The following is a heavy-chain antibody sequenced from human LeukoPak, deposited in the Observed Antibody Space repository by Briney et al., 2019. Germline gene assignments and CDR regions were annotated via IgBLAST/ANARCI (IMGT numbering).Heavy chain of an antibody. D-gene: IGHD1-26*01. CDR1: GYTFTSYG. Sequence: ASVKVSCKASGYTFTSYGISWVRQAPGQGLEWMGWISAYNGNTNYAQKLQGRVTMTTDTSTSTAYMELRSLRSDDTAVHYCARESGSYPIRTFDYWGQGTLVTVSS. CDR2: ISAYNGNT. J-gene: IGHJ4*02. CDR3: ARESGSYPIRTFDY. V-gene: IGHV1-18*01.